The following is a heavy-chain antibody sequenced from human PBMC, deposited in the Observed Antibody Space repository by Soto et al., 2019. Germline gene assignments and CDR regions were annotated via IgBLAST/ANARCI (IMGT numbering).Heavy chain of an antibody. CDR3: ARGSGSYYNYDYYYGMDV. V-gene: IGHV4-30-2*01. D-gene: IGHD3-10*01. J-gene: IGHJ6*02. CDR1: GGSISSGGYS. Sequence: QLQLQESGSGLVKPSQTLSLTCAVSGGSISSGGYSWSWIRQPPGKGLEWIGYIYHSGSTYYNPSLKSRVTISVDRSKNQFSLKLSSVTAADTAVYYCARGSGSYYNYDYYYGMDVWGQGTTVTVSS. CDR2: IYHSGST.